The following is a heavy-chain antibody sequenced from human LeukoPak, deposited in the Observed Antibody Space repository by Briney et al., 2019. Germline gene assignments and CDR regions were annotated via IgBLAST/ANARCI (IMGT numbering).Heavy chain of an antibody. Sequence: GGSLRLSCAASGFTFSDYYMSWIRQAPGKGLEWVSHISSSGSAIYYADSVKGRFTISWDNANNSLYLEMNSLRAEDTAVYYCARDWDSTSSGILMAYWGQGTLVTVSS. CDR1: GFTFSDYY. CDR3: ARDWDSTSSGILMAY. CDR2: ISSSGSAI. J-gene: IGHJ4*02. V-gene: IGHV3-11*04. D-gene: IGHD2-2*01.